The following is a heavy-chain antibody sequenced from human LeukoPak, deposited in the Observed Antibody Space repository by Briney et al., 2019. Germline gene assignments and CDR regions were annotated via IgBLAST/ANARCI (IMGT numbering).Heavy chain of an antibody. CDR1: GFSFTMYG. D-gene: IGHD3-10*01. CDR3: AKEGYYGSGSFPDY. Sequence: PGGSLRLSCAASGFSFTMYGIHWVRQAPGKGLEWVAVISTDGNNEYYANSVKGRFTISRDNSKNTLYLQMNSLRVEDTAVYYCAKEGYYGSGSFPDYWGRGTLVTVSS. J-gene: IGHJ4*02. V-gene: IGHV3-30*18. CDR2: ISTDGNNE.